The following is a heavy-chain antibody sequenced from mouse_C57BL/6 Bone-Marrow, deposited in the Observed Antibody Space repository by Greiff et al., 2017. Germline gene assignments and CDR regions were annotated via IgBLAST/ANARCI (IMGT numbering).Heavy chain of an antibody. CDR2: ISYDGSN. CDR1: GYSITSGYY. D-gene: IGHD3-2*02. CDR3: AREAQATGCDY. J-gene: IGHJ2*01. Sequence: EVKLQESGPGLVKPSQSLSLTCSVTGYSITSGYYWNWIRQFPGNKLEWMGYISYDGSNNYNPSLKNRISITRDTSKNQFFLKLNSVTTEDTATYYCAREAQATGCDYWGQGTTLTVSS. V-gene: IGHV3-6*01.